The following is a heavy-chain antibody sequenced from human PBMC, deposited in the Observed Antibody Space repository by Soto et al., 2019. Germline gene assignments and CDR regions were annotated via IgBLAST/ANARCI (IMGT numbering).Heavy chain of an antibody. CDR1: GYTFTSYG. Sequence: ASVKVSCKASGYTFTSYGISWVRQAPGQGLEWMGWISAYNGNTNYAQKLQGRVTMTTDTSTSTAYMELRSLRSDDTAVYYCARRREGMTTVTTYFDYWGQGTLVTVSS. J-gene: IGHJ4*02. CDR3: ARRREGMTTVTTYFDY. V-gene: IGHV1-18*01. CDR2: ISAYNGNT. D-gene: IGHD4-17*01.